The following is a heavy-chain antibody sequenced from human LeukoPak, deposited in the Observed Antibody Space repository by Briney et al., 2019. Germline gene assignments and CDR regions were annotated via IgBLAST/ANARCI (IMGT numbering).Heavy chain of an antibody. CDR3: AKPVPSDS. CDR2: ISGSGGST. Sequence: GGSLRLSCTTSGFTFSSYVMNWVRQAPGKGLEWVSSISGSGGSTYYADSVKGRFTISRDNSKNTLYLQMNSLRAEDTAVYYCAKPVPSDSWGQGTLVTVSS. V-gene: IGHV3-23*01. CDR1: GFTFSSYV. D-gene: IGHD2-2*01. J-gene: IGHJ5*02.